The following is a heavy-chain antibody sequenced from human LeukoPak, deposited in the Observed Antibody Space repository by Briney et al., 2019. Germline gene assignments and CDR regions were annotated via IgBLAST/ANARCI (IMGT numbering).Heavy chain of an antibody. Sequence: GGSLRLSCEASEVLFKKYDKGWVRRAPGRGLEWVATVDAYGDEKTYADSVKGRFSIYRDNRMESLYLQIDDLKVEDTAIYYCVRVDRDYVDYWGQGTLLIVSS. CDR2: VDAYGDEK. V-gene: IGHV3-7*01. J-gene: IGHJ4*02. CDR3: VRVDRDYVDY. CDR1: EVLFKKYD.